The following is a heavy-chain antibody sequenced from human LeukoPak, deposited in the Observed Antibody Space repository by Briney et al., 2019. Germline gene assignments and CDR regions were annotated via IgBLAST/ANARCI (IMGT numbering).Heavy chain of an antibody. D-gene: IGHD1-14*01. CDR1: GYTFTSYA. CDR3: ARGESVNLGFDY. Sequence: ASVKVSCKASGYTFTSYALHWVRQAPGQRLEWMGWINAGNDNKKYSQKFQGRVTITRGTSASAAYMELSSLRSEDTAVYYCARGESVNLGFDYWGQGTLVTVSS. CDR2: INAGNDNK. J-gene: IGHJ4*02. V-gene: IGHV1-3*01.